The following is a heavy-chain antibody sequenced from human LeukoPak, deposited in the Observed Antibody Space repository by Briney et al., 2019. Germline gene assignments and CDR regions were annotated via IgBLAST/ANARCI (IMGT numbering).Heavy chain of an antibody. D-gene: IGHD4-11*01. V-gene: IGHV3-48*01. J-gene: IGHJ4*02. CDR3: AKTSQYSN. CDR1: GFTFSTYN. CDR2: ITLSSTAI. Sequence: GGSLRLSCAASGFTFSTYNMNWVRQAPGRGLEWVAYITLSSTAIYYADSVRGRFTISRDNAKNSLYLQMNSLRAEDTAVYYCAKTSQYSNWGQGTLVTVSS.